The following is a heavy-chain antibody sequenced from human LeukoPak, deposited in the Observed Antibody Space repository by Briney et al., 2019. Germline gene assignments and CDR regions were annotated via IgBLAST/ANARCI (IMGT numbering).Heavy chain of an antibody. V-gene: IGHV3-21*01. Sequence: WGSLRLSCKTSGFAFSTYSMNWVRQAPGKGLEWASSISISGTDIYYAESVKGRFTISRDNTNNALSLQMNSLTAGETSVYYCARDVFMAVAGNDAFHIWGQGTMVTVSS. D-gene: IGHD6-19*01. CDR3: ARDVFMAVAGNDAFHI. CDR2: ISISGTDI. CDR1: GFAFSTYS. J-gene: IGHJ3*02.